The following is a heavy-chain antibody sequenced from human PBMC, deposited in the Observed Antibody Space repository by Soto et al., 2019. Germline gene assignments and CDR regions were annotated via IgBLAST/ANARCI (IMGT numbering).Heavy chain of an antibody. Sequence: GGSLRLSCAASGFTFSSYAMSWVRQAPGKGLEWVSAISGSGGRTYYAESVKGRFTISRDNSKNTLYLQMNSLRAEDTAVYYCAKGAEYSSSSSDYWGQGTLVTVSS. CDR3: AKGAEYSSSSSDY. V-gene: IGHV3-23*01. CDR2: ISGSGGRT. D-gene: IGHD6-6*01. J-gene: IGHJ4*02. CDR1: GFTFSSYA.